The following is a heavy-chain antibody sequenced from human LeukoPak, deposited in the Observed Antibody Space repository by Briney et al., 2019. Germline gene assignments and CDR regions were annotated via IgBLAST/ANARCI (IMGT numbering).Heavy chain of an antibody. J-gene: IGHJ4*02. CDR2: IYSSGTA. V-gene: IGHV4-4*07. CDR3: ARGTEKTRISGYYSFDH. Sequence: SETLSLTCTVSGGSISGYFWTWIRQPAGKELEWIGRIYSSGTAYYNPSLESRVTISLDTFNNQFSLEVTSVTAADTAVYYCARGTEKTRISGYYSFDHWGRGLLVTVSS. D-gene: IGHD5-12*01. CDR1: GGSISGYF.